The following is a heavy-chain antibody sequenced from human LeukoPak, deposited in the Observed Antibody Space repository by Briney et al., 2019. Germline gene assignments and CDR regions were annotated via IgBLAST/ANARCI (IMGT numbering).Heavy chain of an antibody. CDR2: IYSGGST. Sequence: GGSLRLSCAASGFTVSSNYMSWVRQAPGKGLEWVSVIYSGGSTYYADSVKGRFTISRDNSKNTLYLQMNSLRAADTAVYYCARAGRIAVAGYYYYGMDVWGKGTTVTVSS. CDR1: GFTVSSNY. J-gene: IGHJ6*04. V-gene: IGHV3-53*01. D-gene: IGHD6-19*01. CDR3: ARAGRIAVAGYYYYGMDV.